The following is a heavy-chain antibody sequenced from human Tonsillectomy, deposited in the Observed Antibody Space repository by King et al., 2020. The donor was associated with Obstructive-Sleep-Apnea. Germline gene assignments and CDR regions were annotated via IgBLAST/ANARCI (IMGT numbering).Heavy chain of an antibody. V-gene: IGHV3-9*01. J-gene: IGHJ4*02. CDR2: ISWNSGSI. D-gene: IGHD6-19*01. CDR3: AKDLSSGWYSPQDC. Sequence: VQLVESGGGLVQPGRSLRLSCAASGFRFDDYAMHWVRQAPGKGLEWVSGISWNSGSIGYADSVKGRFIISRDNAKNSLYLKMNSLRAEDTAFYYCAKDLSSGWYSPQDCWGQGTLVTVSS. CDR1: GFRFDDYA.